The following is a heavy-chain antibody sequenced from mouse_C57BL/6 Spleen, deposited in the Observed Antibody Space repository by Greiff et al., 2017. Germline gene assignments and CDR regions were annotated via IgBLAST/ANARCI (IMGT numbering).Heavy chain of an antibody. CDR1: GYTFTEYT. Sequence: QVQLKESGAELVKPGASVTLSCKASGYTFTEYTIHWVKQRSGQGLEWIGWFYPGSGSIKYNEKFKDQATLTANKSSSTVYMERSRLTSEDSAVYFGARSNYYGSSYDYWDYWGQGTTLTVSS. J-gene: IGHJ2*01. CDR2: FYPGSGSI. CDR3: ARSNYYGSSYDYWDY. V-gene: IGHV1-62-2*01. D-gene: IGHD1-1*01.